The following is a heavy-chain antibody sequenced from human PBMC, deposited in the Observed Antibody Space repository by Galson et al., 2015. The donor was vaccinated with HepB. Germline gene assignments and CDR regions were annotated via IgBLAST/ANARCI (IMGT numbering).Heavy chain of an antibody. CDR2: ISGGVGTT. CDR3: AKEGILLWRYGMDV. Sequence: SLRLSCAASGFTFNNYVMSWVRQAPGKGLEWVSSISGGVGTTYYADSVKGRFSMSRDNSRTTLYLQMNSLRVEDTAIYYCAKEGILLWRYGMDVWGQGTTVTVSS. D-gene: IGHD3-10*01. J-gene: IGHJ6*02. V-gene: IGHV3-23*01. CDR1: GFTFNNYV.